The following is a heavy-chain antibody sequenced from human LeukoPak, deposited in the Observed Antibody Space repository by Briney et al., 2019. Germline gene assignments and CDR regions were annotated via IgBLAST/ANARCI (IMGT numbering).Heavy chain of an antibody. V-gene: IGHV4-34*01. CDR2: INHSGNT. CDR3: ARGSTVTMIVAY. D-gene: IGHD3-22*01. CDR1: GGSFSAYC. J-gene: IGHJ4*02. Sequence: SETLSLTCAVYGGSFSAYCWSWIRQTPGKGLEWIGEINHSGNTKYNPSLKSRVAMSVDTSKNQFSLYLRSVTAADTAVYYCARGSTVTMIVAYWGQGTRVTVSS.